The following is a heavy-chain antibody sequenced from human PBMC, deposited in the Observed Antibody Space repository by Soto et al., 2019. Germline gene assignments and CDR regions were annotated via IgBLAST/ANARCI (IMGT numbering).Heavy chain of an antibody. CDR3: ARALVAYYDSSGSLSWFDP. CDR2: ISAYNGNT. Sequence: SGKVACATAGYTFTSYGIIWGRQAPGQGLEWMGWISAYNGNTNYAQKLQGRVTMTTDTSTSTAYMELRSLRSDDTAVYYCARALVAYYDSSGSLSWFDPWAQGTLVTVSS. V-gene: IGHV1-18*04. J-gene: IGHJ5*02. D-gene: IGHD3-22*01. CDR1: GYTFTSYG.